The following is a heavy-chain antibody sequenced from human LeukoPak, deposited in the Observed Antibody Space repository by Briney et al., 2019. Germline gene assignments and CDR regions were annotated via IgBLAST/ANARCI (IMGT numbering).Heavy chain of an antibody. D-gene: IGHD6-6*01. CDR3: VRGVSGFYFDY. CDR1: GYTFTGYY. CDR2: INPNTGGT. V-gene: IGHV1-2*02. Sequence: ASVRVSCKASGYTFTGYYMHWVRQAPGQGLEWMGWINPNTGGTKYAQKFQGRVTMTRDTSISTADMELSRLTSDDTAVYYCVRGVSGFYFDYWGQGTLVTVTS. J-gene: IGHJ4*02.